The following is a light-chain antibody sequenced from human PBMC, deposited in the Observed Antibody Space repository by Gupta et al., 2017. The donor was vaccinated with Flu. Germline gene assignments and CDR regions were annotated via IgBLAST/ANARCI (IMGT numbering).Light chain of an antibody. CDR2: EES. CDR1: NVGSKS. J-gene: IGLJ3*02. V-gene: IGLV3-21*02. Sequence: SYVLPHPPSVPVAPGQTARITCGGNNVGSKSANWYHQKSGQDPVLVFYEESDRPSGIPERISGSTSGNTATLTISRVEAGEEADDYCHVSDSTSYHQVFGGGTKLTVL. CDR3: HVSDSTSYHQV.